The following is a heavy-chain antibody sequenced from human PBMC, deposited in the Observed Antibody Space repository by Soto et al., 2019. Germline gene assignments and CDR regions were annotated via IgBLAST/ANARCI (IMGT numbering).Heavy chain of an antibody. J-gene: IGHJ5*02. CDR3: ARDQLEGNWFDP. V-gene: IGHV4-30-2*01. Sequence: QLQLQESGSGLVKPSQTLSLTCAVSGGSISSGGYSWNWIRQPLGKGLEWIGYIYHSGSTYYNPSLKSRVTTSVDKSKNQFPLKLTSVTAEDTAVYYCARDQLEGNWFDPWGQGTLVTVSS. CDR1: GGSISSGGYS. CDR2: IYHSGST. D-gene: IGHD1-1*01.